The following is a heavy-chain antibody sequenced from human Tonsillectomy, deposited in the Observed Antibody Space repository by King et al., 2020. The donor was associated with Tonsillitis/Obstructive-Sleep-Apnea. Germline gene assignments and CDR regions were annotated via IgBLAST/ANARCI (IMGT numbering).Heavy chain of an antibody. J-gene: IGHJ4*02. D-gene: IGHD1-1*01. CDR1: GFTFNSFG. Sequence: VQLVESGGGVVQPGRSLSLSCAASGFTFNSFGMHWVRQAPGKGLDGVAIIYYDGCTKYYADSVKGRFTIYRDNSKSPLYLQMNSLIADDTAVYYCARVGNGATQIDYWGQGTLVTVSS. CDR2: IYYDGCTK. CDR3: ARVGNGATQIDY. V-gene: IGHV3-33*01.